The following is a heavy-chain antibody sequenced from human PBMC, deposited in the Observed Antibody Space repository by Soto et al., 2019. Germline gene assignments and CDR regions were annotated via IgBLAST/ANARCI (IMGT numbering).Heavy chain of an antibody. CDR2: INAGNGNT. CDR1: GYTFTSYA. Sequence: GASVKVSCKASGYTFTSYAMHWVRQAPGQRLEWMGWINAGNGNTKYSQKFQGRVTITRDTSASTAYMELSSLRSEDTAVYYCARDGHSPNSYYYYGMDVWGQGTTVTVS. V-gene: IGHV1-3*01. D-gene: IGHD6-13*01. CDR3: ARDGHSPNSYYYYGMDV. J-gene: IGHJ6*02.